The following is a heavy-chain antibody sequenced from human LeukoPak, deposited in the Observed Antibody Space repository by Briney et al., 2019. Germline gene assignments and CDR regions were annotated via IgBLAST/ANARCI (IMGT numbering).Heavy chain of an antibody. D-gene: IGHD4-23*01. V-gene: IGHV3-48*04. CDR3: YGANAEH. Sequence: PGGSLRLSCAASGFTFSGYSMNWVRQAPGKGLEWVSYISSSSGTIYHADSVKGRFAIARDNAKNTLYLQMNSLRAEDMAVYYCYGANAEHWGQGTVVTVSS. CDR2: ISSSSGTI. CDR1: GFTFSGYS. J-gene: IGHJ1*01.